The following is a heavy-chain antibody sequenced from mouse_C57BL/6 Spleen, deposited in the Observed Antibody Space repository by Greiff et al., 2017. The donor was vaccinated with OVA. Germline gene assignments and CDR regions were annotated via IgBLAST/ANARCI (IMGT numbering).Heavy chain of an antibody. V-gene: IGHV1-15*01. J-gene: IGHJ3*01. CDR1: GYTFTDYE. D-gene: IGHD3-2*01. Sequence: QVQLQQSGAELVRPGASVTLSCKASGYTFTDYEMHWVKQTPVHGLEWIGAIDPETGGTANNQKFKGKAILTADKSSSTAYMELRSLTSEIYAVYYCTRSQTARAYWGQGTLVTVSA. CDR3: TRSQTARAY. CDR2: IDPETGGT.